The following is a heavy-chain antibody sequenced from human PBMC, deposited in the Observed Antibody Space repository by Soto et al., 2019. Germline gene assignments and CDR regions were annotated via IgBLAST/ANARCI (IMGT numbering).Heavy chain of an antibody. CDR3: ARVRHIGYDLAFKQDAFDI. V-gene: IGHV3-33*01. J-gene: IGHJ3*02. CDR2: IWYDGSNK. D-gene: IGHD2-15*01. CDR1: GFTFSSYG. Sequence: GGSLRLSCAASGFTFSSYGMHWVRQAPGKGLEWVAVIWYDGSNKYYADSVKGRFTISRDNSKNTLYLQMNSLRAEDTAVYYCARVRHIGYDLAFKQDAFDIWGQGTMVTVSS.